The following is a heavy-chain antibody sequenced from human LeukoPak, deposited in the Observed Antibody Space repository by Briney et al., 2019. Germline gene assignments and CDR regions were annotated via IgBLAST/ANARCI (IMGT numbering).Heavy chain of an antibody. D-gene: IGHD2-2*01. Sequence: PGGSLRLSCAAPGFTFSSCGMHWVRQAPGKGLEWVAVIWYGGSSTHYADSVKGRFTISRDNSKNTLYLEMNSLRAEDTAVYYCARGGYCSSTSCPNHDYWGQGTLVTVSS. V-gene: IGHV3-33*08. CDR2: IWYGGSST. CDR1: GFTFSSCG. CDR3: ARGGYCSSTSCPNHDY. J-gene: IGHJ4*02.